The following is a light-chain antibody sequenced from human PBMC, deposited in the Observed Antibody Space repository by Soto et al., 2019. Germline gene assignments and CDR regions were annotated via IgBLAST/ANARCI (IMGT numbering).Light chain of an antibody. Sequence: QSALTQPRSVSGSPGQSVTISCTGTSSDVGGYNYVSWYQQHPGKAPKVMIYDVSKRPSGVPDRFSGSKSGNTASLTISGLQAEDEADYYGCSYAGSFVVFGGGTKVTVL. CDR3: CSYAGSFVV. J-gene: IGLJ2*01. V-gene: IGLV2-11*01. CDR1: SSDVGGYNY. CDR2: DVS.